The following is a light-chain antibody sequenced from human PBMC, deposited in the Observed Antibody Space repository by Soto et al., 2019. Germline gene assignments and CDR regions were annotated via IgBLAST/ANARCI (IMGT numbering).Light chain of an antibody. V-gene: IGKV1-12*01. CDR3: QQGSSFPWT. J-gene: IGKJ1*01. CDR2: AAS. Sequence: IPLTQPPSTLSASLGDRVTLTCRASQSIRSWLAWYPQKPGKAPKLLIYAASSLQSGVPSRFSGSGSGTDFTFTISSLQPEDFATYYCQQGSSFPWTFGQGTKVDI. CDR1: QSIRSW.